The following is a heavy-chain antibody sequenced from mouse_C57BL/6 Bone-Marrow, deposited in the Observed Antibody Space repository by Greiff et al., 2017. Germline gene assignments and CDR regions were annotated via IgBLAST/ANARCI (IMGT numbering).Heavy chain of an antibody. CDR1: GYTFNGYW. D-gene: IGHD1-1*01. V-gene: IGHV1-55*01. J-gene: IGHJ3*01. Sequence: QVQLQQPGAELVKPGASVKMSCKASGYTFNGYWITWVKQRPGQGLEWIGDIYPGSGSTNYNEKFKGKATLTVDTSSSTANMQLSSLTSEDSAVYYCARVLRYWGQGTLVTVSA. CDR3: ARVLRY. CDR2: IYPGSGST.